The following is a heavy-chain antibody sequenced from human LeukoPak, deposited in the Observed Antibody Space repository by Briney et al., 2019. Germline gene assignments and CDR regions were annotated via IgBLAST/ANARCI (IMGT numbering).Heavy chain of an antibody. J-gene: IGHJ5*02. CDR3: ARGRGVGHNWFDP. Sequence: SETLSLTCAVYGGSFSGYYWSWIRQPPGKGLEWIGESNHSGSSNYNPSLKSRVTMSVDTSKNQFSLKLSSVTAADTAVYYCARGRGVGHNWFDPWGQGTLVTVSS. CDR1: GGSFSGYY. CDR2: SNHSGSS. V-gene: IGHV4-34*01. D-gene: IGHD3-10*01.